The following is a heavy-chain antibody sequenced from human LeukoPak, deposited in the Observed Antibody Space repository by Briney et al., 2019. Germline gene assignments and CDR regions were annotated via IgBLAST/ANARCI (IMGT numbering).Heavy chain of an antibody. CDR1: GFTFSSYA. Sequence: GGSLRLSCAASGFTFSSYAMHWVRQAPGKGLEWVAVISYDGSNKYYADSVKGRFTISRDNSKNTLYLQMNSLRAEDTAVYYCAKDLDYLFDYWGQGTLVTVSS. D-gene: IGHD3-16*01. CDR2: ISYDGSNK. J-gene: IGHJ4*02. V-gene: IGHV3-30-3*01. CDR3: AKDLDYLFDY.